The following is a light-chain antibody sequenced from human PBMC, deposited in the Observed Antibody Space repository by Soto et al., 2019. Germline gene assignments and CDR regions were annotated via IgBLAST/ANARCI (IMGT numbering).Light chain of an antibody. CDR1: SSDIASYKF. J-gene: IGLJ2*01. Sequence: QSVLTQPASVSGSPGQSITISCTGTSSDIASYKFVSWFQHHPGKAPKLLIYEVNNRPSGLSNRFSGSKSGNTASLTISGLQPEDEADYYCSSFTSSRTLIFGGGTKLTVL. CDR2: EVN. V-gene: IGLV2-14*01. CDR3: SSFTSSRTLI.